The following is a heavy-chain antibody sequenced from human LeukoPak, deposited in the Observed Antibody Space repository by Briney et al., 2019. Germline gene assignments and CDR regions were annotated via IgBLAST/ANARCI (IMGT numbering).Heavy chain of an antibody. V-gene: IGHV3-7*01. CDR1: GFTFSSYW. CDR2: IKQDGSEK. Sequence: GGSLRLSCAASGFTFSSYWMSWVRQAPGKGLEWVANIKQDGSEKYYVDSVKGRFTISRDNAKNSLYLQMNSLRAEDTAVYYCASLDKAWLLPFDYWGQGTLVTVSS. J-gene: IGHJ4*02. D-gene: IGHD3-22*01. CDR3: ASLDKAWLLPFDY.